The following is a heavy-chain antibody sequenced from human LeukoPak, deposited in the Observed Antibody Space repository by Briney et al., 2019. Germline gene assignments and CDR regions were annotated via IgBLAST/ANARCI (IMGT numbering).Heavy chain of an antibody. J-gene: IGHJ4*02. Sequence: GGSLRLSCAASGFTFSSYSMNWVRQAPGKGLEWVSYISSSSSTIYYADSVKGRFTISRDNAKNSLYLQMNSLRAEDTAVYYCAKTDRGSGLADYFHYWGQGTLVTVSS. V-gene: IGHV3-48*01. D-gene: IGHD3-10*01. CDR2: ISSSSSTI. CDR1: GFTFSSYS. CDR3: AKTDRGSGLADYFHY.